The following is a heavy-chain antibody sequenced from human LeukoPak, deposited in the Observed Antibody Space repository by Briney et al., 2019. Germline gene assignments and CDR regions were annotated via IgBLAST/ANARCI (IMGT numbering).Heavy chain of an antibody. Sequence: PGGSLRLSCAASGFTVSSNYMSWVRQAPGRGLEWVSVIYSGGSTYYADSVKGRFTISRDNSKNTLYLQMNSLRAEDTAVYYCARNSGSPRSFDYWGQGTLVTVSS. CDR2: IYSGGST. CDR3: ARNSGSPRSFDY. CDR1: GFTVSSNY. J-gene: IGHJ4*02. D-gene: IGHD3-10*01. V-gene: IGHV3-66*02.